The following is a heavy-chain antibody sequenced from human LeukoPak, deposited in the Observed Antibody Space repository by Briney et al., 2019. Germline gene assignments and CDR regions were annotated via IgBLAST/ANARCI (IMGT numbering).Heavy chain of an antibody. D-gene: IGHD3-22*01. Sequence: SETLSLTCTVSGGSISSYYWSWIRQPAGKGLEWIGRIYTSGSTNYNPSLKSRVTMSVDTSKNQFSLKLSSVTAADTAVYYCARDLYYYDGSGYPVIDYWGQGTLVTVSS. V-gene: IGHV4-4*07. CDR3: ARDLYYYDGSGYPVIDY. CDR2: IYTSGST. J-gene: IGHJ4*02. CDR1: GGSISSYY.